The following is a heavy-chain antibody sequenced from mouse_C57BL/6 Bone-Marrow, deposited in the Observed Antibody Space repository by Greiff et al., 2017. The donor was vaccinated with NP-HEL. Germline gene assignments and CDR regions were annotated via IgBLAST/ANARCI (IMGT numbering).Heavy chain of an antibody. CDR3: ASSRSPAYFPFAY. CDR1: GYSITSDY. Sequence: EVKLMESGPGLAKPSQTLSLTCSVTGYSITSDYWNWNRKFPGNKLEYMGDISYSGSTYYNPSLKILISITRDTSKNQYYLQVNSVTTDDAAAYYCASSRSPAYFPFAYWGQGTLVSVSA. V-gene: IGHV3-8*01. CDR2: ISYSGST. D-gene: IGHD2-10*01. J-gene: IGHJ3*01.